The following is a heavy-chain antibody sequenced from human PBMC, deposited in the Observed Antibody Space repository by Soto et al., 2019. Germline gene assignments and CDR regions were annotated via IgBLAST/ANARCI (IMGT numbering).Heavy chain of an antibody. J-gene: IGHJ3*02. CDR1: GYTFTSYA. D-gene: IGHD6-19*01. CDR2: INAGNGKT. CDR3: ARAYSSGRRAFDI. V-gene: IGHV1-3*01. Sequence: QVQLVQSGAEVKKPGASVKVSCKASGYTFTSYAMHWVRQAPGQRLEWMGWINAGNGKTKYSQKFQGRVTITRDTSASTAYMELSSLRSEDTAVYYCARAYSSGRRAFDIWGQGTMVTVSS.